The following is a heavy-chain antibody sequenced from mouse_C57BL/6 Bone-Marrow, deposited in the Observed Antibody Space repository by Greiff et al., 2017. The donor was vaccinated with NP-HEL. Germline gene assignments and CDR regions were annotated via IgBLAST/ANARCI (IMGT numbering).Heavy chain of an antibody. CDR1: GFTFSVYG. J-gene: IGHJ3*01. V-gene: IGHV5-17*01. Sequence: EVHLVESGGGLVKPGGSLKLSCAASGFTFSVYGMHWVRQAPEKGLEWVAYISSGSSTIYYADTVKGRFTISRDNAKNTLFLQMTSLRSEDTAMYYCARRFFAYWGQGTLVTVSA. CDR3: ARRFFAY. CDR2: ISSGSSTI.